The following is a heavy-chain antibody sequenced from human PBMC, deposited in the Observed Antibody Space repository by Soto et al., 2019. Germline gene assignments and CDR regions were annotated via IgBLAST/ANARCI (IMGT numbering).Heavy chain of an antibody. V-gene: IGHV3-23*01. Sequence: GGSLRLSCAASGFTFSSYAMTWVRQAPGKGLDWVSSISGSGATTYHADSVKGRFTISRDNFKKTVYLQMNSLRAEDTAVYYCAKGIQIWSLDDWGPGTLVTVSS. D-gene: IGHD5-18*01. J-gene: IGHJ4*02. CDR1: GFTFSSYA. CDR2: ISGSGATT. CDR3: AKGIQIWSLDD.